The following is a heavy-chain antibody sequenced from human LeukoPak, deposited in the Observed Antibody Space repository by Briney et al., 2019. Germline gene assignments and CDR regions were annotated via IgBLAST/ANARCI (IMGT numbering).Heavy chain of an antibody. J-gene: IGHJ4*02. V-gene: IGHV3-48*03. CDR1: GFTFSSYE. CDR2: ISSSGSTI. Sequence: GGSLRLSCAASGFTFSSYEMNWVRQAPGKGLEWVSYISSSGSTIYYADSVKGRFTISRDNAKNSLYLQMNSLRAEDMALYYCAKDMSRWGIAAAGYFDYWGQGTLVTVSS. CDR3: AKDMSRWGIAAAGYFDY. D-gene: IGHD6-13*01.